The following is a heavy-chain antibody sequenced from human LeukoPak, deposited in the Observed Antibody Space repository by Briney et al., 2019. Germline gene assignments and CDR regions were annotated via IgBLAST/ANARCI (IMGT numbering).Heavy chain of an antibody. CDR3: ARDKPDTAMVLVNYFDY. CDR2: ISSSGSTI. Sequence: PGGSLRLSCAASGVTFSDYYMSWIRQAPGKGLEWVSYISSSGSTIYYADSVKGRFTISRDNAKNSLYLQMNSLRAEDTAVYYCARDKPDTAMVLVNYFDYWGQGTLVTVSS. J-gene: IGHJ4*02. CDR1: GVTFSDYY. V-gene: IGHV3-11*01. D-gene: IGHD5-18*01.